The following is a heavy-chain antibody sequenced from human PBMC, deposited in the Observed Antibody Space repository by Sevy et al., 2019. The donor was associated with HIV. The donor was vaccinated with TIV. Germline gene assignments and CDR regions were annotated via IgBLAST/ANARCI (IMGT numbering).Heavy chain of an antibody. CDR3: ARGYDILIDY. CDR1: GFTFSSYW. D-gene: IGHD3-9*01. CDR2: INSDGSST. Sequence: GGSLRLSCAASGFTFSSYWMHWVRQAPGKGLVWVSRINSDGSSTSNADSVKGRFTISSDNAKKTLFLQMNGLRAEDTAVYYCARGYDILIDYWGQGTLVTVSS. J-gene: IGHJ4*02. V-gene: IGHV3-74*01.